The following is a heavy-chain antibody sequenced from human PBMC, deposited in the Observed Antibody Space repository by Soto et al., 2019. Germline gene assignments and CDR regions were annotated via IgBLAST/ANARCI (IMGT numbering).Heavy chain of an antibody. J-gene: IGHJ4*02. Sequence: GASVKVSCKDSGGTFSSYAISWVRQAPGQGLEWMGGIIPIFGTANYAQKFQGRVTITADESTSTAYMELSSLRSEDTAVYYCARKRSEYCSGGSCYLLHYWGQGTLVTVS. CDR3: ARKRSEYCSGGSCYLLHY. D-gene: IGHD2-15*01. V-gene: IGHV1-69*13. CDR2: IIPIFGTA. CDR1: GGTFSSYA.